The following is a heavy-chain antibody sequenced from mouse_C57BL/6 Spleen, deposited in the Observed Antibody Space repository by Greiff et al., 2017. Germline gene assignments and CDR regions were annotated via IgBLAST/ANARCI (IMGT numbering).Heavy chain of an antibody. CDR1: GYTFTDYY. V-gene: IGHV1-26*01. CDR2: INPNNGGT. Sequence: VQLQQSGPELVKPGASVKISCKASGYTFTDYYMNWVKQSHGKSLEWIGDINPNNGGTSYNQKFKGKATLTVDKSSSTAYMELRSLTSEDSAVYYCARWEDYSYAMDYWGQGTSVTVSS. J-gene: IGHJ4*01. CDR3: ARWEDYSYAMDY. D-gene: IGHD1-1*01.